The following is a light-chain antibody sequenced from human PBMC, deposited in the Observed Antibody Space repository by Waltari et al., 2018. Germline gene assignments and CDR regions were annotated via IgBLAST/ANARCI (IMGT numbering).Light chain of an antibody. CDR2: EVS. V-gene: IGLV2-23*02. Sequence: QSALTQPASVSGSPGQSITISCTGTSSDVGSYNLVSWYQQHPGKAPKLMIYEVSKRPSWFSNRFSGSKSGNTASLTISGLQAEDEADYYCCSYAGSSTVVFGGGTKLTVL. CDR3: CSYAGSSTVV. CDR1: SSDVGSYNL. J-gene: IGLJ2*01.